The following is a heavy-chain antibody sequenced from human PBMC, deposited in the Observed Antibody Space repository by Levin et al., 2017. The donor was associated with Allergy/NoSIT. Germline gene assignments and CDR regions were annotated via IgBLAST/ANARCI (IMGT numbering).Heavy chain of an antibody. J-gene: IGHJ6*02. CDR3: AREFVSWQQPVRDYYYGMDV. CDR2: ISYDGSNK. V-gene: IGHV3-30*04. CDR1: GFTFSSYA. Sequence: GESLKISCAASGFTFSSYAMHWVRQAPGKGLEWVAVISYDGSNKYYADSVKGRFTISRDNSKNTLYLQMNSLRAEDTAVYYCAREFVSWQQPVRDYYYGMDVWGQGTTVTVSS. D-gene: IGHD6-13*01.